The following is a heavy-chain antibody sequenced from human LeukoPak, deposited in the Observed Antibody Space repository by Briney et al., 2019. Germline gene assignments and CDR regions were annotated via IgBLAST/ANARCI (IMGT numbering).Heavy chain of an antibody. CDR2: ISGSGGST. CDR3: AVTPGVRGWGRFDY. D-gene: IGHD7-27*01. J-gene: IGHJ4*02. Sequence: PGGSLRLSCAASGFTFSSYAMRWVRQAPGKGLEWVSAISGSGGSTYYADSVKGRFTISRDNSKNTLYLQMNSLRAEDTAVYYCAVTPGVRGWGRFDYWGQGTLVTVSS. V-gene: IGHV3-23*01. CDR1: GFTFSSYA.